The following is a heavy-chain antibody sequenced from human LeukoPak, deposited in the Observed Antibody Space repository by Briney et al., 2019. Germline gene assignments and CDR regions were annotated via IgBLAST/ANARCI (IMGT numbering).Heavy chain of an antibody. D-gene: IGHD6-19*01. CDR1: GFTFSSYW. V-gene: IGHV3-74*01. J-gene: IGHJ4*02. Sequence: GGSLRVSCAASGFTFSSYWMDWVRQAPGKGLVWVSGINSDGTMTRYAESVKGRFTISRDNAKSTLYLQMNSLRAEDTAVYYCARVGYTSGWYFDYWGRGTLVTVSS. CDR2: INSDGTMT. CDR3: ARVGYTSGWYFDY.